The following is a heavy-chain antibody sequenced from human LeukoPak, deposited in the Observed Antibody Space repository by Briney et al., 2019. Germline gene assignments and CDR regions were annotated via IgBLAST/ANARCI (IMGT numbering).Heavy chain of an antibody. Sequence: PSETLSLTCTVSSGSISTNYCNWIRQPAGKGLEWIGRIYTSGSTNYNPSLKSRVTMSVDTSKNQFSLKLSSVTAADTAVYYCARDRGDYAEKFFDYWGQGTLVSVSS. CDR2: IYTSGST. J-gene: IGHJ4*02. CDR1: SGSISTNY. CDR3: ARDRGDYAEKFFDY. D-gene: IGHD4-17*01. V-gene: IGHV4-4*07.